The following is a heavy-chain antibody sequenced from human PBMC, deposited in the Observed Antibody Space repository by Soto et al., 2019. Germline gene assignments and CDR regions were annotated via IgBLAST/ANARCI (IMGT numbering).Heavy chain of an antibody. CDR2: IYYSGST. Sequence: SETLSLTCTVSGGSISSYYWSWIRQPPGKGLEWIGYIYYSGSTNYNPSLKSRVTISVDTSKNQFSLKVSSVTAADTAVYYCAREGGYSTTTDYWGQGTLVTVSS. CDR3: AREGGYSTTTDY. CDR1: GGSISSYY. J-gene: IGHJ4*02. V-gene: IGHV4-59*12. D-gene: IGHD6-13*01.